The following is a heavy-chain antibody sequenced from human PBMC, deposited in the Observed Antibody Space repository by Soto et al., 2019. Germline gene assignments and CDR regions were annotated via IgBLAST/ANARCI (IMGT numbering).Heavy chain of an antibody. CDR1: GFSFRTFA. CDR3: AKGNYGDYGGFDP. CDR2: IISTGIST. V-gene: IGHV3-23*01. J-gene: IGHJ5*02. Sequence: EVQVLESGGDFIQPGGSLRLSCAASGFSFRTFAMTWVRQAPGKGLEWVSTIISTGISTYYADSVKGRFTISRANSKNTLYLQMNRLRAEDSAVYYCAKGNYGDYGGFDPWGQGTLVTVSS. D-gene: IGHD4-17*01.